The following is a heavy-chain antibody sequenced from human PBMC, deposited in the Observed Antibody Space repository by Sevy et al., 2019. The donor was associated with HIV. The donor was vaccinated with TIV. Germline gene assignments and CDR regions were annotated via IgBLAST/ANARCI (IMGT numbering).Heavy chain of an antibody. D-gene: IGHD3-10*01. CDR1: GFIFNSYT. CDR3: AKGYGSGSPPDY. CDR2: ISGSGGTT. Sequence: GGSLRLSCAASGFIFNSYTMNWVRQAPGKGLEWVSAISGSGGTTYYADSVKGRFTISRDNSKKKVDLQMNSLTVEDTAVYYCAKGYGSGSPPDYWGPGTLVTVSS. J-gene: IGHJ4*02. V-gene: IGHV3-23*01.